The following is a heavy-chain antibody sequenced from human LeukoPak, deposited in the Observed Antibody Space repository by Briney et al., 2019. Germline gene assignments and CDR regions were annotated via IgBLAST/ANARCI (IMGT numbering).Heavy chain of an antibody. V-gene: IGHV4-59*01. J-gene: IGHJ6*03. Sequence: SETLSLTCTVSGGSISSYYWSWIRQPPGKGLEWIGYIYYSGSTNCHPSLKSRVTISVDTSKNQFSLKLSSVTTADTAVYYCARAPYGSGSRNYYMDVWGKGTTVTVSS. CDR2: IYYSGST. CDR3: ARAPYGSGSRNYYMDV. D-gene: IGHD3-10*01. CDR1: GGSISSYY.